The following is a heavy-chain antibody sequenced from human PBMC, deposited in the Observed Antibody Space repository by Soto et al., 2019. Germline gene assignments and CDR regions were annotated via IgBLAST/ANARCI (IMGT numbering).Heavy chain of an antibody. CDR2: IYYSGST. D-gene: IGHD1-7*01. Sequence: QVQLQESGPGLVKPSETLSLTCTVSGGSVSSGSYYWSWIRQPPGKGLEWIGYIYYSGSTNYNPSRKSRVTISVDTSKNQFSLKLSSVTAADTAVYYCARDTGTTGRVYYYYYYGMDVWGQGTTVTVSS. CDR3: ARDTGTTGRVYYYYYYGMDV. V-gene: IGHV4-61*01. J-gene: IGHJ6*02. CDR1: GGSVSSGSYY.